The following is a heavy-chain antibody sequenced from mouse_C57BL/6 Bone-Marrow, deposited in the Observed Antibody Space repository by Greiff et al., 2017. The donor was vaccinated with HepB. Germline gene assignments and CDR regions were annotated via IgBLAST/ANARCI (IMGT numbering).Heavy chain of an antibody. J-gene: IGHJ3*01. D-gene: IGHD1-1*01. Sequence: EVQLVESGGGLVKPGGSLKLSCAASGFTFSDYGMHWVRQAPEKGLEWVAYISSGSSTIYYADTVKGRFTISRDNAKNTLFLQMTSLRSEDTAMYYCARDPSYYGSSPFAYWGQGTLVTVSA. CDR3: ARDPSYYGSSPFAY. V-gene: IGHV5-17*01. CDR1: GFTFSDYG. CDR2: ISSGSSTI.